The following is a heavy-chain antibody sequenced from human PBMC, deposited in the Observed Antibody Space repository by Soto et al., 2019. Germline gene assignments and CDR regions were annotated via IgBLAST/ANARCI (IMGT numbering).Heavy chain of an antibody. Sequence: SVKVSCKASGGTFSKYAISWVRQAPGQGLEWMGGIIPMFGTAKYAQKLKGRVTITADDSTITAYMELSSLRSEDTAVYYCARGIEAFDYYGMDVWGQGTTVTVSS. V-gene: IGHV1-69*13. CDR1: GGTFSKYA. J-gene: IGHJ6*02. CDR3: ARGIEAFDYYGMDV. CDR2: IIPMFGTA. D-gene: IGHD5-12*01.